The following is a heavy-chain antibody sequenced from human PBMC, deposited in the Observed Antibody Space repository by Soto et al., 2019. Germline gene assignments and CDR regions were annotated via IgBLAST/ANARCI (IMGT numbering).Heavy chain of an antibody. V-gene: IGHV3-9*01. J-gene: IGHJ5*02. D-gene: IGHD5-12*01. CDR3: VQGRYPTMASPLDH. Sequence: EVQLVESGGGLVQPGKSLRLSCVASGFTFDDCSMHWVRQAPGKGLEWVSGISWDSGTIGYADSVKGRFSISTDGAKNSLYLHMNSLRVEDAALYYCVQGRYPTMASPLDHWGQGTLVTVSS. CDR1: GFTFDDCS. CDR2: ISWDSGTI.